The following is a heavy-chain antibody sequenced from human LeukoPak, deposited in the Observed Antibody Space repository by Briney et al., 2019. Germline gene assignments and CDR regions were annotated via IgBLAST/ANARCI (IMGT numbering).Heavy chain of an antibody. D-gene: IGHD3-16*01. J-gene: IGHJ4*02. Sequence: SETLSLTCTVSGGSISSSSYYWGWIRRPPGKGLEWTGSIYYSGSTYYNPSLKSRTTVSVDTSKNQFSLKLSSVTAADTAVYYCVRGSTLRHYQYWGQGTLVTVSS. CDR3: VRGSTLRHYQY. V-gene: IGHV4-39*01. CDR2: IYYSGST. CDR1: GGSISSSSYY.